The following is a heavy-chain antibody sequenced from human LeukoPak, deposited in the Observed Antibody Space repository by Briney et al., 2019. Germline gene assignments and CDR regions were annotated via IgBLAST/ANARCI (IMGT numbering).Heavy chain of an antibody. CDR2: ISYDGSNK. V-gene: IGHV3-30*18. Sequence: PGGSLRLSCAASGFTFSSYGMHWVRQAPGKGLEWVAVISYDGSNKYYADSVKGRFTISRDNSKNTLYLQMNSLRAEDTAVYYCAKDRLHMVRGSFDYWGQGTLVTVSS. D-gene: IGHD3-10*01. CDR3: AKDRLHMVRGSFDY. J-gene: IGHJ4*02. CDR1: GFTFSSYG.